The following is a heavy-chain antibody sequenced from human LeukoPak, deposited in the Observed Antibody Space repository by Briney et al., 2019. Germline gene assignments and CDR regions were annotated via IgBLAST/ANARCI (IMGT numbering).Heavy chain of an antibody. CDR1: GFTFTSYE. V-gene: IGHV3-48*03. Sequence: GGSLRLSCAASGFTFTSYEMNWVRQAPGKGLEWVSYISSSGTTIYYADSLKGRFTISRDNAKNSLYLQMNSLRAEDTAVYYCARPRYYGGMDLWGKGTTVTVSS. J-gene: IGHJ6*03. D-gene: IGHD4-17*01. CDR3: ARPRYYGGMDL. CDR2: ISSSGTTI.